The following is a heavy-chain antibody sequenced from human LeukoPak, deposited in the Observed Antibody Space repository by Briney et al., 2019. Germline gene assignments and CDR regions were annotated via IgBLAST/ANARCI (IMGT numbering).Heavy chain of an antibody. D-gene: IGHD2-2*01. V-gene: IGHV4-59*12. CDR2: IHYSGST. Sequence: PSETLSLTCTVSGGSIRSYYWSWIRQPPGKGLEWIGYIHYSGSTNYNPSLKSRVAISVDKSKNQFSLKLSSVTAADTAVYYCARAQDCSSTSCYAKWFDPWGQGTLVTVSS. J-gene: IGHJ5*02. CDR3: ARAQDCSSTSCYAKWFDP. CDR1: GGSIRSYY.